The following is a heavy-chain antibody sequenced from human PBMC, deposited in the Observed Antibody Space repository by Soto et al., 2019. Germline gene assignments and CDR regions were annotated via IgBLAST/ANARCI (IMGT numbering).Heavy chain of an antibody. CDR1: GGSISSSNW. D-gene: IGHD4-17*01. CDR2: IYHSGST. Sequence: QVQLQESGPGLVKPSGTLSLTCAVSGGSISSSNWWSWVRQPPGKGLGWMGEIYHSGSTNYNPSLKSRVTISVDKSKNQFSLKLSSVTAADTAVYYCARVTSEEEGDYGDYSLDYWGQGTLVTVSS. V-gene: IGHV4-4*02. CDR3: ARVTSEEEGDYGDYSLDY. J-gene: IGHJ4*02.